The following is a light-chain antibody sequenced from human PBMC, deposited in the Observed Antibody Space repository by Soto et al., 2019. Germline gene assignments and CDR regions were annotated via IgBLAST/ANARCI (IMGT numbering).Light chain of an antibody. CDR3: SSYTSSSLCV. CDR1: SSDVGGYNY. V-gene: IGLV2-14*04. CDR2: DVS. J-gene: IGLJ1*01. Sequence: TSSDVGGYNYVSWYQQHPGKAPKLMIYDVSNRPSGVSNRFSGSKSGNTASLTISGLQAEDEADYSCSSYTSSSLCVFGTGTKVTVL.